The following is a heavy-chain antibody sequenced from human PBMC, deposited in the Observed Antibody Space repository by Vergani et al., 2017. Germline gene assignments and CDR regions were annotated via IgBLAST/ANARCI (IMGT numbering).Heavy chain of an antibody. CDR2: ISSSSSYI. J-gene: IGHJ4*02. Sequence: EVQLVESGGGLVKPGGSLRLSCVVSGFTFSSYSMNWVRQAPGKGLEWVSSISSSSSYIYYTDSVKGRFTISRDNAKNSLYLQMNSLSTEDTAVYYCACPEDSGGWYTSRKNIHDYWGQGTLVTVSA. D-gene: IGHD6-19*01. CDR1: GFTFSSYS. CDR3: ACPEDSGGWYTSRKNIHDY. V-gene: IGHV3-21*01.